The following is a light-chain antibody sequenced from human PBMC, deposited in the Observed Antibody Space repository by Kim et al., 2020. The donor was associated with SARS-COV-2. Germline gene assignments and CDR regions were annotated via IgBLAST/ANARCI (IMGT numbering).Light chain of an antibody. J-gene: IGLJ2*01. CDR3: CSYAGSSTFA. CDR2: EVN. Sequence: QSALTQPASVSGSPGQSITISCTGTSSDVGSYNLVSWYQQHPGKAPKFMIYEVNKRPSGVSNRFSGSKSGNTASLTISGLQAEDEADYYCCSYAGSSTFAFGGGTKL. CDR1: SSDVGSYNL. V-gene: IGLV2-23*02.